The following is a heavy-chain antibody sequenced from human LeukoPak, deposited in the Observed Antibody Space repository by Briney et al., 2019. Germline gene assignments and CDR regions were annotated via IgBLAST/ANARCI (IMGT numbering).Heavy chain of an antibody. CDR3: ARVTTGGYYNC. Sequence: PSQTLSLTCTVSGGSISTGSYYWSWIRQPAGKGLEWIGRIYTSGSTNYNPSLKSRVTISVDTSKNQFSLKLSSVTAADTAVYYCARVTTGGYYNCWGQGTPVTVSS. CDR1: GGSISTGSYY. D-gene: IGHD3-22*01. CDR2: IYTSGST. V-gene: IGHV4-61*02. J-gene: IGHJ4*02.